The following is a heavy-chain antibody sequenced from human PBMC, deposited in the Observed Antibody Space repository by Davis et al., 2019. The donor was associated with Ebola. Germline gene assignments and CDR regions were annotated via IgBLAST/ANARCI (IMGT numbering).Heavy chain of an antibody. Sequence: ASVKVSCKASGYTFTSYAMHWVRQAPGQRLEWMGWINAGNGNTKYSQKLQGRVTMTTDTSTSTAYMELRSLRSDDTAVYYCARDLVLVVYASFAAFDIWGQGTMVTVSS. CDR2: INAGNGNT. V-gene: IGHV1-3*01. CDR3: ARDLVLVVYASFAAFDI. J-gene: IGHJ3*02. CDR1: GYTFTSYA. D-gene: IGHD2-8*01.